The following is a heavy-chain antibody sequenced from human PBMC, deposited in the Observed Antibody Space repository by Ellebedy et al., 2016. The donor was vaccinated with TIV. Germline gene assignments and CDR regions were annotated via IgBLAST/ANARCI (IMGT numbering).Heavy chain of an antibody. CDR3: ARDDYCTTPTCAYGMFDF. Sequence: GESLKISXAASGFTFSTYAMHWVRQGPGKGLEWVAIIWFDGSNKYYAGSVKGRFTISRDNSKNTLYLQMNSLRAEDTAVYYCARDDYCTTPTCAYGMFDFWGQGTLVTVSS. CDR1: GFTFSTYA. CDR2: IWFDGSNK. J-gene: IGHJ4*02. V-gene: IGHV3-33*08. D-gene: IGHD2-8*01.